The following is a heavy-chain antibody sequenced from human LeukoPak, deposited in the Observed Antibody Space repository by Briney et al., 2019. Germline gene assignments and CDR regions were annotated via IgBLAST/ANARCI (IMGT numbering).Heavy chain of an antibody. CDR2: IIPIFGTA. D-gene: IGHD2-2*01. CDR1: GYTFTSYG. J-gene: IGHJ5*02. CDR3: ARGYDCSSTSCTTNWFDP. V-gene: IGHV1-69*13. Sequence: SVKVSCKASGYTFTSYGISWVRQAPGQGLEWMGGIIPIFGTANYAQKFQGRVTITADESTSTAYMELSSLRSEDTAVYYCARGYDCSSTSCTTNWFDPWGQGTLVTVSS.